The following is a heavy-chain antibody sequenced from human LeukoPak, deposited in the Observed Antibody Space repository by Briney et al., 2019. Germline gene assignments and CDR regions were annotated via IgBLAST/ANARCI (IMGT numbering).Heavy chain of an antibody. CDR3: ARCKSRALQRSNLFAP. D-gene: IGHD5-24*01. J-gene: IGHJ5*01. V-gene: IGHV1-2*02. CDR2: INPNSGGT. Sequence: EASVKVSCKASGYTFTCYDMHWVRQAPGQGLEWMGWINPNSGGTNYAQNLQGRVTMTRYTSISTAYMELSRLRSDDTAVYYCARCKSRALQRSNLFAPCGQGTLVTVSS. CDR1: GYTFTCYD.